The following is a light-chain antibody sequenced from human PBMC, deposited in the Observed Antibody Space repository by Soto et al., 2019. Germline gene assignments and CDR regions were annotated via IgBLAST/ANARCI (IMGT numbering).Light chain of an antibody. CDR3: LLSYSNSRV. V-gene: IGLV7-46*01. Sequence: QAVVTQEPSLTVSPGGTVTLTCASSTETVTSGHYPYWLQQKPGQAPTILIYDTSKKHSWTPARFSGSLLGGKAALTLSGAQPEDEADYYCLLSYSNSRVFGGGTKLTVL. CDR1: TETVTSGHY. J-gene: IGLJ3*02. CDR2: DTS.